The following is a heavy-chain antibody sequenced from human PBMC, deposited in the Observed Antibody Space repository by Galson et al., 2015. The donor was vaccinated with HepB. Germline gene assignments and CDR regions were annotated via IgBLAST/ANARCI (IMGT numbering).Heavy chain of an antibody. CDR1: GGTFSSYA. Sequence: SVKVSCKASGGTFSSYANSWLRQAPGQGLEWMGGIIPIFGTANYAQKFQGRVTITANESTSTAYMELSSLRSEDTAVYYCARVEGWAAAGPFDYWGQGTLVTVSS. J-gene: IGHJ4*02. D-gene: IGHD6-13*01. CDR2: IIPIFGTA. V-gene: IGHV1-69*13. CDR3: ARVEGWAAAGPFDY.